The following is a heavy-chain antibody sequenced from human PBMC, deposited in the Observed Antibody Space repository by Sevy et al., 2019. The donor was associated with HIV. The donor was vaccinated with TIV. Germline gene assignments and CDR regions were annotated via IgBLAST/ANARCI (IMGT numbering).Heavy chain of an antibody. J-gene: IGHJ4*02. CDR2: ISSGGSMT. CDR1: EISFSDYY. V-gene: IGHV3-11*01. CDR3: TRVRYNYGSCYSDY. D-gene: IGHD1-1*01. Sequence: GGSLRLSCAASEISFSDYYMSWIRQTPGKGLEWISYISSGGSMTYYADSVKGRFTISRDNAKNSLYLQINSLRAEDTAVYYCTRVRYNYGSCYSDYWGQGTLVTVSS.